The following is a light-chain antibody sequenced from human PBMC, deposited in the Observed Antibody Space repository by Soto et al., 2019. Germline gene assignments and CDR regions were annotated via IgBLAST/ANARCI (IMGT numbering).Light chain of an antibody. CDR2: GAS. V-gene: IGKV3-20*01. J-gene: IGKJ4*01. Sequence: EIVLTQSPGTLSLSPGERATLSCRASQSGSSSYLAWYQQKTGQALTLLIYGASSRATGIPDRFSGSGSGTDFTLTISRLEPEDCAVYYCQQYGSSSLTFGGGTKVATK. CDR3: QQYGSSSLT. CDR1: QSGSSSY.